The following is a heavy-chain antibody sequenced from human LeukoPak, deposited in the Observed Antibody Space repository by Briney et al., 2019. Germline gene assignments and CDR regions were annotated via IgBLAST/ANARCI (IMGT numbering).Heavy chain of an antibody. CDR2: ITGAGSST. CDR1: GFTFMSYG. Sequence: GGSLRLSRAASGFTFMSYGMTWVRQVPGKGLEWVSSITGAGSSTKYADSVSGRFTISRDNSKNTLSLQMTGLRAEDTAVYYCARKVAVAMVLDYWGQGTPVTVSS. CDR3: ARKVAVAMVLDY. D-gene: IGHD5-18*01. J-gene: IGHJ4*02. V-gene: IGHV3-23*01.